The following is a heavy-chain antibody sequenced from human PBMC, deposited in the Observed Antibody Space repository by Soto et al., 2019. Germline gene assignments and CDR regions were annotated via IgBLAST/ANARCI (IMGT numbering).Heavy chain of an antibody. CDR2: ISGSGGST. D-gene: IGHD6-19*01. CDR1: GFTFSSYA. CDR3: AKDSVAGPRYYYYYGMDV. V-gene: IGHV3-23*01. Sequence: GGSLRLSCAASGFTFSSYAMSWVRQAPGKGLEWVSAISGSGGSTYYADSVKGRFTISRDNSKNTLYLQMNSLRAEDTAVYYCAKDSVAGPRYYYYYGMDVWGQGTTVTVSS. J-gene: IGHJ6*02.